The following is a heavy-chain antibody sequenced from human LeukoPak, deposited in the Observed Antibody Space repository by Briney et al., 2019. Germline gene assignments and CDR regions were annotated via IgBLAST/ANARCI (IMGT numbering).Heavy chain of an antibody. CDR1: GFTFRIYA. D-gene: IGHD6-13*01. CDR2: ISTSGSYI. J-gene: IGHJ4*02. Sequence: GGSLRLSCAASGFTFRIYAMSWVRQAPGKGLEWVSSISTSGSYIYYADSVKGRFTISRDNAKNSLFLQMNTLRAEDTAVFYCARGPIAAAEIDYWGQGTLVTVSS. V-gene: IGHV3-21*01. CDR3: ARGPIAAAEIDY.